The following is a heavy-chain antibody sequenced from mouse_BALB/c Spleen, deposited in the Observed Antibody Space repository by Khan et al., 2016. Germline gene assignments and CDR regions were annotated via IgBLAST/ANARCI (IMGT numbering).Heavy chain of an antibody. CDR2: INTNTGEP. CDR3: VRTGDSPYYAMDF. CDR1: EYTFTNYG. J-gene: IGHJ4*01. D-gene: IGHD2-13*01. Sequence: QIQLVQSGPELKKPGETVKISCKASEYTFTNYGMNLVTQSPGKGLKWLGWINTNTGEPTYAEEFKGRFALSLEASARTAYSQINNLQHAVSASYLWVRTGDSPYYAMDFWGQGTSVTVSS. V-gene: IGHV9-3*02.